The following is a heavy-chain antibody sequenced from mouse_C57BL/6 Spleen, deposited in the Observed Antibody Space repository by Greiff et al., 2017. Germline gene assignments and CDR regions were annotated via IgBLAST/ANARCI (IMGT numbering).Heavy chain of an antibody. Sequence: QLQLQQSGAELVRPGASVTLSCKASGYTFTHYEMHWVQQTPVHGLEWIGAIYPETGGTAYNQKFKGKAILTSDKASSTAYMELRSLTSEDSAVYYCTKENYDGPFAYWGQGTLVTVSA. J-gene: IGHJ3*01. V-gene: IGHV1-15*01. CDR3: TKENYDGPFAY. D-gene: IGHD2-3*01. CDR1: GYTFTHYE. CDR2: IYPETGGT.